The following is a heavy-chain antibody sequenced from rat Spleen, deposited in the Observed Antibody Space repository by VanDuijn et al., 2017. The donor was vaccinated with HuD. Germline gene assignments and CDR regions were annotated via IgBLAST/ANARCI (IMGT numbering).Heavy chain of an antibody. D-gene: IGHD1-12*03. J-gene: IGHJ2*01. CDR2: INSAGST. Sequence: EVQLQESGPGLVKPSQSLSLTCSVTSYSITSSYGWNWIRKFPGNKLEWMGYINSAGSTNYNPSLKSRISITRDTSKNRFFLRVNSVTTEDTATYHCARGYYDGYYHLYWGQGVMVTVSS. V-gene: IGHV3-3*01. CDR3: ARGYYDGYYHLY. CDR1: SYSITSSYG.